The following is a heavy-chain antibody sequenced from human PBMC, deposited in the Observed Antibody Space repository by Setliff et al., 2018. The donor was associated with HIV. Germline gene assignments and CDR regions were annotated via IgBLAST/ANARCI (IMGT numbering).Heavy chain of an antibody. Sequence: ASVKVSCKASGYTFTGHYMHWVRQAPGQGLEWMGWINPSSGGTNYAQKFQGRVTLTRDTSISTAYMELSRLRSDDTAVYYCARRTAPPSGFYSHYYFDVWGKGTTVTVSS. CDR1: GYTFTGHY. CDR3: ARRTAPPSGFYSHYYFDV. CDR2: INPSSGGT. D-gene: IGHD6-6*01. V-gene: IGHV1-2*02. J-gene: IGHJ6*03.